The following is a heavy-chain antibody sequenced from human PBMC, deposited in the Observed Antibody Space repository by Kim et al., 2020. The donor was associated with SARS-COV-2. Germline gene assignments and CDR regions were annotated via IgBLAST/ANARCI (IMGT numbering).Heavy chain of an antibody. CDR2: ISSGGSYT. Sequence: GGSLRLSCAASGFTFSRYNLNWVRQAPGKGLEWVSSISSGGSYTHFADSVKGRFTISRDDARHSVFLQMNSLRVEDTAIYYCTRDRMRVIFEQQLINGNYYFDMAVWGRGTTVTVS. CDR3: TRDRMRVIFEQQLINGNYYFDMAV. D-gene: IGHD6-13*01. V-gene: IGHV3-21*04. J-gene: IGHJ6*02. CDR1: GFTFSRYN.